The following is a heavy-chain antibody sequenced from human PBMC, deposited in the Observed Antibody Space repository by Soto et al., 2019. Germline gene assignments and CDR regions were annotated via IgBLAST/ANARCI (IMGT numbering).Heavy chain of an antibody. CDR2: FDPEDGET. J-gene: IGHJ6*03. V-gene: IGHV1-24*01. Sequence: ASVKVSCKVSGYTLTELSMHWVRQAPGKGLEWMGGFDPEDGETIYAQKFQGRVTMTEDTSTDTAYMELSSLRSEDTAVYYCATVHPTSGAPYYYYYYMDVWGKGTTVTVSS. CDR1: GYTLTELS. CDR3: ATVHPTSGAPYYYYYYMDV. D-gene: IGHD1-26*01.